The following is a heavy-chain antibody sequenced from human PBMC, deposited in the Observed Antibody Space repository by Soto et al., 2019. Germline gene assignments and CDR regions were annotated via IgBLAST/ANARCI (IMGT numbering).Heavy chain of an antibody. D-gene: IGHD2-21*02. CDR1: GFTFSNSW. CDR2: IRQDGGDK. J-gene: IGHJ2*01. V-gene: IGHV3-7*03. CDR3: ARIDCGGNCYSRSWYFDI. Sequence: EVQLVESGGGLVQPGGSLRLSCVASGFTFSNSWMGWVRQAPGKGLEWVANIRQDGGDKRDLDSVKGRFTISRDNAQNSLYLQMNSLRAEDTAVYYCARIDCGGNCYSRSWYFDIWGRGTLVTVSS.